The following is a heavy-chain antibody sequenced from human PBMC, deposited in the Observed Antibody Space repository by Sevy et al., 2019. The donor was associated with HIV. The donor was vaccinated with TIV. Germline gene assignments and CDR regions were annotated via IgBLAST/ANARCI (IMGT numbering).Heavy chain of an antibody. CDR1: GFSLNSFW. CDR3: AKCLTPVTNQWSFDP. D-gene: IGHD4-17*01. V-gene: IGHV3-7*03. J-gene: IGHJ5*02. Sequence: GGSLRLSCAASGFSLNSFWMNWVRQTPGKGLEWVANINQNGSVTYYVDSVKGRFTISRDNSRNLLYLQMTSLRVEDTAVYYCAKCLTPVTNQWSFDPWGQGTLVTVSS. CDR2: INQNGSVT.